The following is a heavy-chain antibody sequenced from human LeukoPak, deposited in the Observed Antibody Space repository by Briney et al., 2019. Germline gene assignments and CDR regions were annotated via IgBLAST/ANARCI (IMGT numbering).Heavy chain of an antibody. CDR1: GYSFTGYH. J-gene: IGHJ4*02. D-gene: IGHD3-16*01. CDR3: ARVRYRLAETYIDY. Sequence: ASVKVSCKASGYSFTGYHMHWVRQAPGQGLEWMGWINPNSRGTNYAQKFQGRVTMTRDTSISTAYMELSRLRSDDTAVYYCARVRYRLAETYIDYWGQGTLVTVSS. CDR2: INPNSRGT. V-gene: IGHV1-2*02.